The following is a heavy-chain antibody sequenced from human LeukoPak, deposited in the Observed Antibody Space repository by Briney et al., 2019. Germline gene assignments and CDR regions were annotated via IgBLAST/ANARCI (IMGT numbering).Heavy chain of an antibody. D-gene: IGHD2-2*01. CDR2: IIPIFGTA. J-gene: IGHJ6*04. CDR3: ARRSAVPAAMRGIYYYGMDV. Sequence: GSSVKVSCKASGGTFSSYAISWVRQAPGQGLEWMGGIIPIFGTANYAQKFQGRVTITADESTSTAYMELSSLRFEDTAVYYCARRSAVPAAMRGIYYYGMDVWGKGTTVTVSS. V-gene: IGHV1-69*01. CDR1: GGTFSSYA.